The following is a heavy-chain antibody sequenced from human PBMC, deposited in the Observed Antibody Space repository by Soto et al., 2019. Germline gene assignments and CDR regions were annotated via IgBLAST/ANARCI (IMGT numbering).Heavy chain of an antibody. J-gene: IGHJ5*02. D-gene: IGHD3-22*01. Sequence: QVQLQQWGAGLLKPSETLFLTCAVYGGSFSGYYWSWIRQPPGKGLEWIGEINHSGSTNYNPSLKSRVTISVDTSKNQFSLKLSSVTAADTAVYYCARAKMVYYDSSGYSHNWFDPWGQGTLVTVSS. V-gene: IGHV4-34*01. CDR1: GGSFSGYY. CDR2: INHSGST. CDR3: ARAKMVYYDSSGYSHNWFDP.